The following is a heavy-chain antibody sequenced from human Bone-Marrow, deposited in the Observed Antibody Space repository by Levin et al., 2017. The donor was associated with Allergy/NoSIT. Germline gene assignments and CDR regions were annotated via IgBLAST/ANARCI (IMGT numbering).Heavy chain of an antibody. CDR2: IYPGDSDT. CDR3: ARRSVDAAYCGGDCLGTLDY. D-gene: IGHD2-21*02. CDR1: GYSFTSYW. J-gene: IGHJ4*02. Sequence: KVSCKGSGYSFTSYWIGWVRQMPGKGLEWMGIIYPGDSDTRYSPSFQGQVTISADKSISTAYLQWSSLKASDTAMYYCARRSVDAAYCGGDCLGTLDYWGQGTLVTVSS. V-gene: IGHV5-51*01.